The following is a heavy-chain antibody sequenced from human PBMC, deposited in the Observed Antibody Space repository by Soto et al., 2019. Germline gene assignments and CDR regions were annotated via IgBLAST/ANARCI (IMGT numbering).Heavy chain of an antibody. Sequence: ASVKVSCKASGGTLNNYTINWVRQAPGRRLEWVGQIVPMYDSVNYAENFQGRVTITADKSTKTSFMELTSLKSEDTALYFCATWRHYSGSYCFDYWGQGTLVTVSS. J-gene: IGHJ4*02. CDR2: IVPMYDSV. CDR3: ATWRHYSGSYCFDY. D-gene: IGHD1-26*01. CDR1: GGTLNNYT. V-gene: IGHV1-69*06.